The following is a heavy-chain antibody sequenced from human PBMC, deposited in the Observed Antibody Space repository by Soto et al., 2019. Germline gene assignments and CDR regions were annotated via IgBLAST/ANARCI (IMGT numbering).Heavy chain of an antibody. V-gene: IGHV3-23*01. D-gene: IGHD3-3*01. CDR2: ISGSGGST. CDR3: AKGPPTIFGVVIKSYFDY. CDR1: GFTFSSYA. J-gene: IGHJ4*02. Sequence: GGSLRLSCAASGFTFSSYAMSWVRQAPGKGLEWVSAISGSGGSTYYADSVKGRFTISRDNSKNTLYLQMNSLRAEDTAVYYCAKGPPTIFGVVIKSYFDYWGQGTLVTVSS.